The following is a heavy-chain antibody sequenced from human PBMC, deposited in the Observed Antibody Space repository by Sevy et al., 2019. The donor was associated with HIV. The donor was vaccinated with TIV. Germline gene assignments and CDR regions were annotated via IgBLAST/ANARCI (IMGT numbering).Heavy chain of an antibody. CDR1: GFPFSNYA. D-gene: IGHD3-22*01. Sequence: GGSLRLSCAASGFPFSNYAMHWVRQAPGKGLEWVTVISYDGSNKYYADSVKGRLTISRDNSKNTLYLQMNSLRAGDTAVYYCARGRSSGYYYYFDYWGQGTLVTVSS. CDR2: ISYDGSNK. J-gene: IGHJ4*02. CDR3: ARGRSSGYYYYFDY. V-gene: IGHV3-30-3*01.